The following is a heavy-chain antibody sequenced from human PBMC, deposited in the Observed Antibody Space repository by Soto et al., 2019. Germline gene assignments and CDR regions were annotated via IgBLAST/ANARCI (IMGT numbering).Heavy chain of an antibody. V-gene: IGHV3-21*01. CDR1: GFTFSSYS. CDR3: ARDSTPALYGESPFDY. Sequence: EVQLVESGGGLVKPGGSLRLSCAASGFTFSSYSMNWVRQAPGKGLEWVSSISSSSSYIYYADSVKGRFTISRDNAKNSLYLQMNSLRAEDTAVYYCARDSTPALYGESPFDYWGQGTLVTVSS. CDR2: ISSSSSYI. J-gene: IGHJ4*02. D-gene: IGHD4-17*01.